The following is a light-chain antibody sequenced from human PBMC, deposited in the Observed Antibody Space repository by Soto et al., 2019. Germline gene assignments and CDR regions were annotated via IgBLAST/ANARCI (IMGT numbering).Light chain of an antibody. J-gene: IGLJ1*01. CDR1: TSNIGAGYD. Sequence: QSVLTQPPSVSGAPGQRVIVSCTGSTSNIGAGYDVHWYQQLPGTSPKLLIFANSNRPSGVPDRFSASRSGSSASLTITGLQAEDEADYYCQSYGTSLSGSYVFGSGTKVTVL. CDR2: ANS. CDR3: QSYGTSLSGSYV. V-gene: IGLV1-40*01.